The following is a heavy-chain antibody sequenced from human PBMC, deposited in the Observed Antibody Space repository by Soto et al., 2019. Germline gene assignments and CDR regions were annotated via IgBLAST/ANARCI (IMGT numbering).Heavy chain of an antibody. V-gene: IGHV3-23*01. Sequence: GGSLRLSCAASGFTFSSYAMSWVRQAPGKGLEWVSAISGSGGSTYYADSVKGRFTISRDNSKNTLYLQMNSLRAEDTAVYYCAKGGYYDILTGYYSFDYWGQGTLVTVSS. D-gene: IGHD3-9*01. CDR1: GFTFSSYA. CDR3: AKGGYYDILTGYYSFDY. CDR2: ISGSGGST. J-gene: IGHJ4*02.